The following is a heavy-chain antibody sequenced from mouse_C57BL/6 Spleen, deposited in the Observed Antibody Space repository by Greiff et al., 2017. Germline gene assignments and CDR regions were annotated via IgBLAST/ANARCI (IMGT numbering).Heavy chain of an antibody. CDR3: ARDYYGSTWYFDV. D-gene: IGHD1-1*01. Sequence: VKLQESGAELVKPGASVKISCKASGYAFSSYWMNWVKQRPGKGLEWIGQIYPGDGDTNYNGKFKGKANLTADKSSSTAYMQLSSLTSEDSAVYFCARDYYGSTWYFDVWGTGTTVTVSS. CDR2: IYPGDGDT. J-gene: IGHJ1*03. V-gene: IGHV1-80*01. CDR1: GYAFSSYW.